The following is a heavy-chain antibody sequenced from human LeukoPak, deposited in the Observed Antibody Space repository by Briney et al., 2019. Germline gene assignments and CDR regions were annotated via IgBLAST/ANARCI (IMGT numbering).Heavy chain of an antibody. Sequence: NPGGSLRLSCAASGFTFSSYSMNWVRQAPGKGLEWVSSISSSSSYIYYADSVKGRFTISRDNAKNSLYLQMNSLRAEDTAVYYCARGMREYSSTNFDYWGQGTLVTVSS. J-gene: IGHJ4*02. CDR3: ARGMREYSSTNFDY. V-gene: IGHV3-21*01. D-gene: IGHD6-6*01. CDR2: ISSSSSYI. CDR1: GFTFSSYS.